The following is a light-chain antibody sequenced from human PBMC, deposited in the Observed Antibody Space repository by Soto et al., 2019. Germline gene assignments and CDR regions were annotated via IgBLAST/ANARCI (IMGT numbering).Light chain of an antibody. J-gene: IGLJ1*01. V-gene: IGLV2-14*01. CDR3: ASTKINTLYL. CDR2: DVS. Sequence: SALTLPATASGSPVHSITISCTGTSSDVGGYNYVSWYQQHPGKAPKLMTYDVSNRPSGVSNRFSGSKSGNTASLTISVLQAEDEVDNYSASTKINTLYLFG. CDR1: SSDVGGYNY.